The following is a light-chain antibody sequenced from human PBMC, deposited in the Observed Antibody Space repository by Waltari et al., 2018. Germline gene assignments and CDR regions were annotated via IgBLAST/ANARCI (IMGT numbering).Light chain of an antibody. CDR3: QQYNNWPPIT. CDR1: QSVGSK. J-gene: IGKJ5*01. Sequence: EIVMTQSPATLSVSPGGRVTLSCRASQSVGSKLAWYQQKPGQAPRLLMYGAFSRATGIPARFSGSGSGTDFTLTISSLQSEDFAVYYCQQYNNWPPITFGQGTRLEIK. CDR2: GAF. V-gene: IGKV3-15*01.